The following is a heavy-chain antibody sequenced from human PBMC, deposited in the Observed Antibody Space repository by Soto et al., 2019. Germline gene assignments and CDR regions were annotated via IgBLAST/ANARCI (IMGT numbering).Heavy chain of an antibody. V-gene: IGHV4-59*01. D-gene: IGHD6-13*01. CDR2: IYYSGST. CDR1: GGSISSYY. Sequence: SETLSLTCTVSGGSISSYYWSWIRQPPGKGLEWIGYIYYSGSTNYNPSLKSRVTISVDTSKNQFSLKLSSVTAADTAVYYCARAVRYSSNWFDPWGQGTLVTVSS. J-gene: IGHJ5*02. CDR3: ARAVRYSSNWFDP.